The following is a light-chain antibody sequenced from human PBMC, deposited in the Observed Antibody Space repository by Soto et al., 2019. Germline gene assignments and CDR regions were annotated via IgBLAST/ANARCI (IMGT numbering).Light chain of an antibody. CDR2: DAS. CDR1: QSVSSY. J-gene: IGKJ1*01. CDR3: QQRGNWPLT. Sequence: EIVLTQSPATLSLSPGERATLSCRASQSVSSYFAWYQQKPGQAPRLLIYDASNRATGIPARFSGSGSGTDFTLTISSREPEDLAVYYCQQRGNWPLTFGQGTNVEIK. V-gene: IGKV3-11*01.